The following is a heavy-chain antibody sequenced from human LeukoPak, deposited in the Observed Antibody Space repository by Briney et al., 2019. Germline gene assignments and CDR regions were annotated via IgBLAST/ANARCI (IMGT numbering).Heavy chain of an antibody. CDR3: ATELRWKDH. CDR2: MKPNSGNT. D-gene: IGHD4-23*01. CDR1: GYTFTSYD. V-gene: IGHV1-8*01. Sequence: GASVKVSCKASGYTFTSYDINWVRQATGQGLEWTGYMKPNSGNTGYAQKFQGRVTMTRDTSISTAYMELSSLTSEDTAVYYCATELRWKDHWGQGTLVTVSS. J-gene: IGHJ4*02.